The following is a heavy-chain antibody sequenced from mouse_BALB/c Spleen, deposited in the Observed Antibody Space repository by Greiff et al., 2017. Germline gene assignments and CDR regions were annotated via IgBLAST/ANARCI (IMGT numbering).Heavy chain of an antibody. CDR2: INTYNDGT. Sequence: VQLQQSGPELVKPGASVKMSCKASGYTFTSYVMHWVKQKPGQGLEWIGYINTYNDGTKYNEKFKGKATLTSDKSSSTAYLELSSLTSEDSAVYYCARVPYYDYDGPGFAYWGQGTLVTVSA. CDR1: GYTFTSYV. CDR3: ARVPYYDYDGPGFAY. D-gene: IGHD2-4*01. J-gene: IGHJ3*01. V-gene: IGHV1-14*01.